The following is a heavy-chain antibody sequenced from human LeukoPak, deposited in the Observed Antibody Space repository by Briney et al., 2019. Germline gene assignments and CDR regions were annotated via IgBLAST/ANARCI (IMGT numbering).Heavy chain of an antibody. CDR2: ISGHSTNR. Sequence: ASVKVSCKASGYTFTSYAISWVRQAPGQGPEWMGWISGHSTNRKIAQKFQGRVTMTTDTSTSTATIELRSLRSDDTAVYYCARSYDIFHFYMDVWGEGTTVTVSS. CDR3: ARSYDIFHFYMDV. J-gene: IGHJ6*03. CDR1: GYTFTSYA. V-gene: IGHV1-18*01. D-gene: IGHD3-9*01.